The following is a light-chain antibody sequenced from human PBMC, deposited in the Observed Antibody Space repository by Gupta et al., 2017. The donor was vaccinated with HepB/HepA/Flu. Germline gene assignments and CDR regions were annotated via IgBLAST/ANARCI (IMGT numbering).Light chain of an antibody. CDR2: LAS. J-gene: IGKJ4*01. CDR3: RQKLENPLT. CDR1: QRLLYTNGYHY. V-gene: IGKV2-28*01. Sequence: DIVMTPSPLSLPFTPGEPASISCSSSQRLLYTNGYHYLDWYLQRPGHAPQLLIYLASQRAYGARDRLSGSGYGTHLTLEMRTRAADDVVIYCCRQKLENPLTFGGGTKVEIK.